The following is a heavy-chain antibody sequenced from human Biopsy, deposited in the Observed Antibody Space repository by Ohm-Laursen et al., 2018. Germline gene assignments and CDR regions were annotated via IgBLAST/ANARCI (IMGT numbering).Heavy chain of an antibody. V-gene: IGHV4-59*08. CDR2: KFYRGTT. D-gene: IGHD1-26*01. J-gene: IGHJ4*02. CDR3: ARLTRRGNIIFFDY. CDR1: GDSVSNNF. Sequence: SETLSLTCTVSGDSVSNNFWTWIRQPPGKTLEWIAYKFYRGTTTYNPSLKGRVIVSEDPPKSQISLKLTSVTASDTAIYYCARLTRRGNIIFFDYWGQGTLVAVSS.